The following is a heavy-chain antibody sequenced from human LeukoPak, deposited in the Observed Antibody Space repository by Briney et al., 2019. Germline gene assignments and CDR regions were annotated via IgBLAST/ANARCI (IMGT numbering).Heavy chain of an antibody. Sequence: PSETLSLTCTVSGGSISSSSYNWGWIRQPPGKGLEWIGTIYYSGSTYYNPSLKSRVTISVDTSKNQFSLKLSSVTAADTAVYYCARERERNPRFDPWGQGTLVTVSS. CDR2: IYYSGST. J-gene: IGHJ5*02. D-gene: IGHD1-26*01. CDR1: GGSISSSSYN. CDR3: ARERERNPRFDP. V-gene: IGHV4-39*02.